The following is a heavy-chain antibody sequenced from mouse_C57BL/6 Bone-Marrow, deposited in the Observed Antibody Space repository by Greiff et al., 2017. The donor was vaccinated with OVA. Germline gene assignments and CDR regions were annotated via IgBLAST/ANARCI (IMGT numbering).Heavy chain of an antibody. Sequence: EVMLVESGGGLVQPKGSLKLSCAASGFSFNTYAVNWVRQAPGKGLEWVARIRSKSNNYATYYADSVKDRFTISRDDSESMLYLQMNNLKTEDTAMYYCVRHGYYAMDYWGQGTSVTVSS. J-gene: IGHJ4*01. CDR3: VRHGYYAMDY. V-gene: IGHV10-1*01. CDR2: IRSKSNNYAT. CDR1: GFSFNTYA.